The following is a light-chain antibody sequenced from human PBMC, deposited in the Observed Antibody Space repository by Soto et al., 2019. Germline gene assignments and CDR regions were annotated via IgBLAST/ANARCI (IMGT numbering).Light chain of an antibody. J-gene: IGKJ5*01. CDR2: EAS. Sequence: DIQMTHSPSSLSASVGESVSITCRASQSIRRWLAWYQQKPGKAPKLLIYEASSLNSGVPSRFSGSGSGTEFTLTISSLQPDDSATYYCQEYKSDSITFGQGTRLEI. CDR1: QSIRRW. CDR3: QEYKSDSIT. V-gene: IGKV1-5*03.